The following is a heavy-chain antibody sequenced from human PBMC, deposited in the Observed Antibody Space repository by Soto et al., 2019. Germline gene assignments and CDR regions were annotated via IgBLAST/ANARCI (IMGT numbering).Heavy chain of an antibody. D-gene: IGHD2-15*01. CDR1: GGTFSTYA. CDR3: ARSQGGSSSLDIYYYYYYGMDV. J-gene: IGHJ6*02. CDR2: VIPIFGTP. Sequence: QVQLVQSGAEVKKPGSSVKVSCKAPGGTFSTYAISWVRQAPGQGLEWMGGVIPIFGTPKYAQKFQGRVTITADESTSTGYMEPRSLRSEDTAGYYCARSQGGSSSLDIYYYYYYGMDVWGQGTTVTVSS. V-gene: IGHV1-69*01.